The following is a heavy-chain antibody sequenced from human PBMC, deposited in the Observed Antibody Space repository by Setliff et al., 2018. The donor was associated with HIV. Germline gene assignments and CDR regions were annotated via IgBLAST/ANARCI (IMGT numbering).Heavy chain of an antibody. J-gene: IGHJ5*02. D-gene: IGHD6-19*01. CDR3: ARFAVAGTKWSDP. V-gene: IGHV1-18*01. CDR1: GYTFTSYG. Sequence: ASVKVSCKASGYTFTSYGISWVRQAPGQGLEWMGWISAYNGNTNYAQQLQGRVTLTTDTSASTAYMELRSLRSDDTAVYYCARFAVAGTKWSDPWGQGTLVTVSS. CDR2: ISAYNGNT.